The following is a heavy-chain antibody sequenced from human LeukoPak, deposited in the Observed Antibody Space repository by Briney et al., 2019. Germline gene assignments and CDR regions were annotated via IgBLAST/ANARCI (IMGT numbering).Heavy chain of an antibody. V-gene: IGHV4-4*07. CDR1: GGSISSYY. Sequence: SETLSLTCTVSGGSISSYYWNWIRQPAGKGLEWIGRIHTSGSTNFNPSLKSRVTMSVDTSKNQFSLKLSSVTAADTAVYYCARDVAAMAYFDYWGQGTLVTVSS. CDR3: ARDVAAMAYFDY. J-gene: IGHJ4*02. D-gene: IGHD6-25*01. CDR2: IHTSGST.